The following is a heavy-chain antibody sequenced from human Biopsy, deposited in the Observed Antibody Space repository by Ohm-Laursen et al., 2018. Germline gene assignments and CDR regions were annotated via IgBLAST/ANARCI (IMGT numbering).Heavy chain of an antibody. CDR1: GYTFTNYY. J-gene: IGHJ4*02. Sequence: SVKVSCKASGYTFTNYYMHWVRQASGQGLEWMGIINPSGGDTTYAQNFQGRLIMTRDTSTSTVYMELSSLTSEDTAVYSCARTDDFNFDFDYWGQGTLVTVSS. CDR3: ARTDDFNFDFDY. CDR2: INPSGGDT. V-gene: IGHV1-46*01. D-gene: IGHD5-24*01.